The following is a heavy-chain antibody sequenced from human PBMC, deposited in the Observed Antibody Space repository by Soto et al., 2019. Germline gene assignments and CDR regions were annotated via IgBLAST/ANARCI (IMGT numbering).Heavy chain of an antibody. J-gene: IGHJ4*02. CDR1: GYSFTSYW. CDR3: ARHPLPYDYVWGSYTLFDY. CDR2: IDPSDSYT. V-gene: IGHV5-10-1*01. Sequence: GESLTISCQGSGYSFTSYWISCVRQLPGKGLEWMGRIDPSDSYTNYSPSFQGHVTISADKSISTAYLQWSSLKASDTAMYYCARHPLPYDYVWGSYTLFDYWGQGTLVTVS. D-gene: IGHD3-16*01.